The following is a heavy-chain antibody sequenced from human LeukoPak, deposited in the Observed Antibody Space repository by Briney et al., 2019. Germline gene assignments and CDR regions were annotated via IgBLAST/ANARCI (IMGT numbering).Heavy chain of an antibody. V-gene: IGHV4-30-4*01. CDR1: GGSISSGDYY. J-gene: IGHJ4*02. D-gene: IGHD4-17*01. CDR3: ARDVREVTTFDY. CDR2: IYYSGST. Sequence: PSQTLSLTCTVSGGSISSGDYYWSWIRQPPGKGLEWIGYIYYSGSTYYNPSLKSRVTISVDTSKNQFSLKLSSVTAADTAVYYCARDVREVTTFDYWGQGTLATVSS.